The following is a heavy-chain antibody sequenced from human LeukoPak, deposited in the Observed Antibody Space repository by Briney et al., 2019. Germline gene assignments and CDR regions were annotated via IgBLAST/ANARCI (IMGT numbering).Heavy chain of an antibody. J-gene: IGHJ4*02. CDR1: GGSFSGYY. Sequence: PSETLSLTCAVYGGSFSGYYWSWIRQPPGKGLEWIGEINHSGSTYYNPSLKSRVTISVDTSKNQFSLKLSSVTAADTAVYYCATTRGGCSGGSCYYFDYWGQGTLVTVSS. CDR3: ATTRGGCSGGSCYYFDY. V-gene: IGHV4-34*01. CDR2: INHSGST. D-gene: IGHD2-15*01.